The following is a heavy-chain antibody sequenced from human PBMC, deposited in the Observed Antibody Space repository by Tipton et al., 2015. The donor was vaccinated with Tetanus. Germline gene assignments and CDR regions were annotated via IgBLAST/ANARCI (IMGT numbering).Heavy chain of an antibody. CDR2: INHSGST. J-gene: IGHJ4*02. CDR3: ARDRILSYYYGSGSKYYFDY. CDR1: GGSFSGYY. D-gene: IGHD3-10*01. V-gene: IGHV4-34*01. Sequence: GLVKPSETLSLTCAVYGGSFSGYYWSWIRQPPGKGLEWIGEINHSGSTNYNPSLKSRVTISVDTSKNQFSLKLSSVTAADTAVYYCARDRILSYYYGSGSKYYFDYWGQGTLVTVSS.